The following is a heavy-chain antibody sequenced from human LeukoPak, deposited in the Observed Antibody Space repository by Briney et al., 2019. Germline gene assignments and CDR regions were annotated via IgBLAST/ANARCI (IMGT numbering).Heavy chain of an antibody. Sequence: SGGSLRLSCAASGFTFSGYDIPWVRHSAGKGLEWVATSGVAGDTYYIDSAKGRFTISRENDKNSLFLQMNSLRGGDTAVYYCARENVLAVAGTNYYYGMDVWGQGTTVTVSS. CDR3: ARENVLAVAGTNYYYGMDV. CDR2: SGVAGDT. J-gene: IGHJ6*02. V-gene: IGHV3-13*01. D-gene: IGHD6-19*01. CDR1: GFTFSGYD.